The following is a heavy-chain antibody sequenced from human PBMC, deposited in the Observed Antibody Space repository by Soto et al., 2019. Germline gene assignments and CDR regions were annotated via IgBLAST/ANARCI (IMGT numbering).Heavy chain of an antibody. Sequence: EVQLVESGGGLVQPGGSLRLSCAASGFTFSSYEMNRVRQAPGKGLEWVSYISSSGSTIYYADSVKGRFTISRDNAKNSLYLQMNSLRAEDTAVYYCARGGKGYSSGWLYYWGQGTLVTVSS. CDR2: ISSSGSTI. D-gene: IGHD6-19*01. CDR3: ARGGKGYSSGWLYY. V-gene: IGHV3-48*03. J-gene: IGHJ4*02. CDR1: GFTFSSYE.